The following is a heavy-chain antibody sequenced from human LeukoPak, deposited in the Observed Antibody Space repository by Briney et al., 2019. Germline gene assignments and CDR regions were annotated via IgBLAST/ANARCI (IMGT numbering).Heavy chain of an antibody. V-gene: IGHV4-4*02. D-gene: IGHD3-10*01. J-gene: IGHJ4*02. CDR3: ARISWLRVALVRGITTNYYFDS. Sequence: PSETRSRTVPGSGCPFSSMNWWRWVRQSPGEGRGLIWVIFQNGSNNYNPSLKSRVTISVDKSKTQISLKLSSVTAADTAMYYCARISWLRVALVRGITTNYYFDSWGQGTLVTVSS. CDR2: IFQNGSN. CDR1: GCPFSSMNW.